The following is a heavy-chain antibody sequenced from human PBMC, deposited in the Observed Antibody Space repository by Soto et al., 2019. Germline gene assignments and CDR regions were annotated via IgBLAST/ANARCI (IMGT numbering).Heavy chain of an antibody. J-gene: IGHJ6*02. CDR3: ARDVPGIAVAGGIPYGLDV. CDR1: GYTFTSYY. Sequence: ASVKVSCKASGYTFTSYYMHWVRQAPGQGLEWMGIINPSGGSTSYAQKFQGRVTMTRDTSTSTVYMELSSLRSEDTAVYYCARDVPGIAVAGGIPYGLDVWGQGTPVTVS. V-gene: IGHV1-46*01. CDR2: INPSGGST. D-gene: IGHD6-19*01.